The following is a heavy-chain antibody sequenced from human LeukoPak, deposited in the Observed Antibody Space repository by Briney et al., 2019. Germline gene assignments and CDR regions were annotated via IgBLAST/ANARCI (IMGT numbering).Heavy chain of an antibody. Sequence: GGSLRLPCAASGFTFSSYAMSWVRQAPGKGLEWVSAISGSGGSTYYADSVKGRFAISRDNSKNTLYLQMNSLRAEDTAVYYCAKDWNSSGYIDAFDIWGQGTMVTVSS. CDR2: ISGSGGST. CDR3: AKDWNSSGYIDAFDI. CDR1: GFTFSSYA. J-gene: IGHJ3*02. D-gene: IGHD3-22*01. V-gene: IGHV3-23*01.